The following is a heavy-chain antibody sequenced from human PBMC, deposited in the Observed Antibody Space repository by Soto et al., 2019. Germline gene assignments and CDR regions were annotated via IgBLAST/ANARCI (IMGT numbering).Heavy chain of an antibody. CDR1: GGTFSSYT. D-gene: IGHD4-4*01. J-gene: IGHJ4*02. CDR2: IIPILGIA. CDR3: AIWDTVTMGVDFDY. V-gene: IGHV1-69*02. Sequence: SVKVSCKASGGTFSSYTISWVRQAPGQGLEWMGRIIPILGIANYAQKFQGRVTITADKSTSTAYMELSSLRSEDTAVYYCAIWDTVTMGVDFDYWGQGTLVTVSS.